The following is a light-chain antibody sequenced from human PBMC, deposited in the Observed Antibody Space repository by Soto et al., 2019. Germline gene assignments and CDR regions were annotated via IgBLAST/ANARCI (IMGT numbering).Light chain of an antibody. Sequence: QSALTQPASVSGSPGQSITISCTGTSSDVGAYNYVSWYQQHPGKAPKFLIYEVNNRPSGVSDRFSGSKSGNTASLTISRLQAEDEADYYCSSFTTSTTLVFGGGTKRTVL. J-gene: IGLJ2*01. CDR3: SSFTTSTTLV. CDR2: EVN. CDR1: SSDVGAYNY. V-gene: IGLV2-14*01.